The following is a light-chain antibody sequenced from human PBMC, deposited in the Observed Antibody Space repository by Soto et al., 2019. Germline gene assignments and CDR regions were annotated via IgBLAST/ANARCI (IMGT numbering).Light chain of an antibody. Sequence: QSALTQPHSVSGSPGQSVTISCTGTSSDVGDYNYVSWYQQRPGKAPKLIIYDVTERPSGVPDRFSGSKSGNTASLTISGLQAEDEAEYYCCSYAGTYTYVFGTGTKLTV. V-gene: IGLV2-11*01. CDR3: CSYAGTYTYV. CDR2: DVT. J-gene: IGLJ1*01. CDR1: SSDVGDYNY.